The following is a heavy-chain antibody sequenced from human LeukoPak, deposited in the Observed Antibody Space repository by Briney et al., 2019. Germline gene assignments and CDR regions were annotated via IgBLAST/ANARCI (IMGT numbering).Heavy chain of an antibody. CDR2: ITGSGGST. Sequence: GGSLRLSCAASGFTFSSYAMSWVRQAPGKGREWVSSITGSGGSTYYADSVKGRFTISRDNSKNTLYLQMSSLRAEDTAVYYCAKDKGCGGDRYWYYFDYWGQGTLVTVSS. CDR3: AKDKGCGGDRYWYYFDY. V-gene: IGHV3-23*01. CDR1: GFTFSSYA. D-gene: IGHD2-21*02. J-gene: IGHJ4*02.